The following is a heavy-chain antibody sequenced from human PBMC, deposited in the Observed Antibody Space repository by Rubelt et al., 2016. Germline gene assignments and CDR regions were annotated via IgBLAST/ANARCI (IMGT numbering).Heavy chain of an antibody. V-gene: IGHV4-39*01. CDR1: GGSFSGYY. CDR3: ARLVAAGRFFDY. D-gene: IGHD6-13*01. J-gene: IGHJ4*02. Sequence: QVQLQESGPGLVKPSETLSLTCTVYGGSFSGYYWGWIRQPPGKGLEWIGSIYYSGSTYYNPSLKSRGTISVDTSKNQFSLKLSSVTAADTAVYYCARLVAAGRFFDYWGQGTLVTVSS. CDR2: IYYSGST.